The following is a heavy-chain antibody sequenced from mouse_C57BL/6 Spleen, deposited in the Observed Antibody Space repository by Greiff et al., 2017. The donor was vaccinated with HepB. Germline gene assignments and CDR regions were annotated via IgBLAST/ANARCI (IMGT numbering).Heavy chain of an antibody. D-gene: IGHD2-4*01. CDR1: GYTFTSYW. V-gene: IGHV1-59*01. CDR3: ARRGYYDPPFDY. J-gene: IGHJ2*01. Sequence: QVQLQQPGAELVRPGTSVKLSCKASGYTFTSYWMHWVKQRPGQGLEWIGVIDPSDSYTNYNQKFKGKATLTVDTSSSTAYMQLSSLTSEDSAVYYCARRGYYDPPFDYWGQGTTLTVSS. CDR2: IDPSDSYT.